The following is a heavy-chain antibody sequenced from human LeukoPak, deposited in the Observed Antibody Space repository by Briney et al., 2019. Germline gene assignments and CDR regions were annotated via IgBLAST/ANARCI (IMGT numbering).Heavy chain of an antibody. Sequence: PGGSLRLSCAASGFTFSSYATHWVRQAPGKGLEWVAVISYDGSNKYYADSVKGRFTISRDNSKNTLYLQMDSLGPEDTAVYYCAREMATIFEAFDYWGQGTLVTVSS. J-gene: IGHJ4*02. CDR3: AREMATIFEAFDY. V-gene: IGHV3-30*04. CDR1: GFTFSSYA. D-gene: IGHD5-24*01. CDR2: ISYDGSNK.